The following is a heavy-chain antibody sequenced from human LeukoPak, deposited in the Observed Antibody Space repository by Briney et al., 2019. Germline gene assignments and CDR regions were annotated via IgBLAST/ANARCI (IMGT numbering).Heavy chain of an antibody. D-gene: IGHD3-16*01. CDR3: ARDTYDAFDI. CDR1: GFTFSSYA. Sequence: GGSLRLSCAASGFTFSSYAMHWVRQAPGKGLEWVAVISYDGSNKYYADSVKGRFTISRDNSKNTLYLQMNSLRAEDTAVYYCARDTYDAFDIWGQGTMVTVSS. V-gene: IGHV3-30-3*01. J-gene: IGHJ3*02. CDR2: ISYDGSNK.